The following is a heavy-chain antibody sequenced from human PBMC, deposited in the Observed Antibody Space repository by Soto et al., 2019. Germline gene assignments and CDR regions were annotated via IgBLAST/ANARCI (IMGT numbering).Heavy chain of an antibody. D-gene: IGHD1-7*01. CDR2: IYTSGST. CDR3: ARWLGDWNYGWFDP. Sequence: SETLSLTCTVSGGSTSSYYWSWIRQPAGKGLEWIGRIYTSGSTNYNPSLKSRVTMSVDTSKNQFSLKLSSVTAADTAVYYCARWLGDWNYGWFDPWGQGTLVTVSS. J-gene: IGHJ5*02. V-gene: IGHV4-4*07. CDR1: GGSTSSYY.